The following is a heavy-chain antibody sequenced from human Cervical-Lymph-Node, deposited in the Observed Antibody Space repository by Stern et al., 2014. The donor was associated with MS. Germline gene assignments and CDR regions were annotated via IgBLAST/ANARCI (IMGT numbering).Heavy chain of an antibody. Sequence: QLQLQESGPGLVKPSETLSLTCTVSGASITNRDYWGWIRQPPGKGLEWIGSVYYSGITYYRPSLKSRAAISIDTSRNQIFLRLNSVTATDTAVYFCARGVTAVTNYVPNWCFDLWGRGTLVTVSS. CDR3: ARGVTAVTNYVPNWCFDL. CDR1: GASITNRDY. V-gene: IGHV4-39*02. D-gene: IGHD4-11*01. CDR2: VYYSGIT. J-gene: IGHJ2*01.